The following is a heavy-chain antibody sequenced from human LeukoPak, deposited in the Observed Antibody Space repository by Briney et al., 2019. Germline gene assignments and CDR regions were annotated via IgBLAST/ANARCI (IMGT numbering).Heavy chain of an antibody. D-gene: IGHD6-13*01. CDR3: AREVPAAGTGDAFDI. CDR2: ISAYSGNT. Sequence: GASVKVSCKASGYTFTNYGISWVRQAPGQGLEWMGWISAYSGNTNYAQNLQDRVTMTTDTSTSTAYMELRSLRSDDTAVYYCAREVPAAGTGDAFDIWGQGTMVTVSS. J-gene: IGHJ3*02. V-gene: IGHV1-18*01. CDR1: GYTFTNYG.